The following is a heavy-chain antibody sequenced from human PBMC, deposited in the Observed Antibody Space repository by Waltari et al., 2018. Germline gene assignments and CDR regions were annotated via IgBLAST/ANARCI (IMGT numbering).Heavy chain of an antibody. D-gene: IGHD1-26*01. Sequence: WSWIRQHPGKGLEWIGYIYYSGSTYYNPSLKSRVTISVDTSKNQFSLKLSSVTAADTAVYYCARDRKVGATEAGWFDPWGQGTLVTVSS. CDR2: IYYSGST. CDR3: ARDRKVGATEAGWFDP. V-gene: IGHV4-31*02. J-gene: IGHJ5*02.